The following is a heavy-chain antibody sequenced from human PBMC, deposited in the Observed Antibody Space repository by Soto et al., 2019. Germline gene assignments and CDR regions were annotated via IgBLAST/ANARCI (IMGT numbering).Heavy chain of an antibody. Sequence: EVQLVESGGGLIQPGGSLRLSCAVSGFTVSNNYMSWVRQAPGKGLEGVSVIYSGGYTAYGDSVKGRFTISRDNSKHKLYFQMNSLRGADQAVFSGGARPGGGGYWGQGTLVTVSS. CDR1: GFTVSNNY. D-gene: IGHD3-10*01. V-gene: IGHV3-53*01. CDR2: IYSGGYT. J-gene: IGHJ4*02. CDR3: GARPGGGGY.